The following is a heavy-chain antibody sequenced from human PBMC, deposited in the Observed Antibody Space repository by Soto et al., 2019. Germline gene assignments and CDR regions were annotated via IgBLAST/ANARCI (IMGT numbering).Heavy chain of an antibody. D-gene: IGHD6-6*01. V-gene: IGHV3-23*01. CDR2: IGGSDDST. CDR1: GFTFSNYA. CDR3: AKRSSSSTFDY. J-gene: IGHJ4*02. Sequence: EVQLLESGGGLVQPGESLRLSCAASGFTFSNYAMSWVRQAPGKGLEWVSVIGGSDDSTYYADSVKGRFTISRDNSKNTLYLQMNSLRAEDTAVYYCAKRSSSSTFDYWGQGTLVTVSS.